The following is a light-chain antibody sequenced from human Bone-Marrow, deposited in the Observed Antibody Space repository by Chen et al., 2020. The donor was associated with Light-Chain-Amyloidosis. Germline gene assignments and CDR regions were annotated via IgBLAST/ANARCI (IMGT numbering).Light chain of an antibody. Sequence: DIVMTQSPLSLPITPGEPASISCRSSQSLLYSNGDNYLDWYLQKPGQSPQLLIYLGSNRASGVPDRFSGSGSGTDFTLKISRVEAEDVGVYYCMQALQTPRSFGQGTRLEIK. V-gene: IGKV2-28*01. CDR2: LGS. CDR3: MQALQTPRS. CDR1: QSLLYSNGDNY. J-gene: IGKJ2*03.